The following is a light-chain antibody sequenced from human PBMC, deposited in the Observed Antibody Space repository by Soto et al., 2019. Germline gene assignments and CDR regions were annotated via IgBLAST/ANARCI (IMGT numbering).Light chain of an antibody. CDR2: GAS. Sequence: EIVITQSPATLSVSPGEGATLSCRASQSVRSTLAWYQQKPGQATRLLIYGASTRATGLPARFSGSGYGTEFTLTISGLHPEYSATYYRQQYERYSTFGQGTKVDIK. J-gene: IGKJ1*01. CDR1: QSVRST. V-gene: IGKV3-15*01. CDR3: QQYERYST.